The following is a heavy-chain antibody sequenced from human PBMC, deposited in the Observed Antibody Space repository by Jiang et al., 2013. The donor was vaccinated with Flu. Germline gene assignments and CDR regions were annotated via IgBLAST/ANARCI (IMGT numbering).Heavy chain of an antibody. CDR2: TYYRSKWSY. J-gene: IGHJ4*02. D-gene: IGHD3-22*01. V-gene: IGHV6-1*01. Sequence: SQTLSLTCAISGDSVSSNSATWNWIRQSPSRGLEWLGRTYYRSKWSYDYSPSLKGRLTINPDTSKNQFSLQMNSVTPEDTAVYYCARMISVAADYWGQGSLVTVSS. CDR1: GDSVSSNSAT. CDR3: ARMISVAADY.